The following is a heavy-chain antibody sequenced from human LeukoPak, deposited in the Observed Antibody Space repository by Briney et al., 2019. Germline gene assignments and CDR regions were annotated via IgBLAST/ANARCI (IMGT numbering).Heavy chain of an antibody. CDR2: ISSGGSTT. Sequence: GGSLRLSCAASGFTFSSYGMHWVRQAPGKGLEWVAVISSGGSTTHYADSVKGRFTISTDSSKNTLYLLMNSLRGEDTAVYFCARDPDRLTVFGKDVWGQGTTVTVSS. V-gene: IGHV3-30*03. CDR3: ARDPDRLTVFGKDV. J-gene: IGHJ6*02. D-gene: IGHD3-9*01. CDR1: GFTFSSYG.